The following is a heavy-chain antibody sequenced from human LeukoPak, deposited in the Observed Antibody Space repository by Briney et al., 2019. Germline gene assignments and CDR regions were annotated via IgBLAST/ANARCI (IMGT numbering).Heavy chain of an antibody. J-gene: IGHJ4*02. Sequence: PGGTLRLSCAASGFTFSTYWMHWVRQAPGKGLVCVSHISVDGSGATSAHSVKGRFTISRDNAKNTLYLHMTSLRAEDTAVYYCARATRIYSSGWYYSFDYWGQGTLVTVSS. V-gene: IGHV3-74*01. CDR2: ISVDGSGA. CDR1: GFTFSTYW. CDR3: ARATRIYSSGWYYSFDY. D-gene: IGHD6-19*01.